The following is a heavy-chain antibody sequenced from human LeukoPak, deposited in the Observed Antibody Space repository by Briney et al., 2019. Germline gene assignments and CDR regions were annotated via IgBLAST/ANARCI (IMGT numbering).Heavy chain of an antibody. J-gene: IGHJ4*02. CDR1: GYSFTSYW. D-gene: IGHD3-22*01. CDR3: ARQTYYYDSSGYRTSRAVDY. Sequence: GESLKVSCKGSGYSFTSYWIGWVRQVPGKGLEWMGIIYPGDSDTRYSPSFQGQVTISADKSISTAYLQWSSLKASDTAMYYCARQTYYYDSSGYRTSRAVDYWGQGTLVTVSS. CDR2: IYPGDSDT. V-gene: IGHV5-51*01.